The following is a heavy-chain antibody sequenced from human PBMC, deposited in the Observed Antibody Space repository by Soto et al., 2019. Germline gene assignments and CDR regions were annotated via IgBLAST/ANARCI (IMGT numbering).Heavy chain of an antibody. Sequence: PSETLSLTCDVSGTSVSSGSFYFHWIRQAPGKGLEWIGYIYHTGKTNYSPSLRSRTTISSDTSRNQFSLKVNSVTAADTAVYYDYIWGSYRAGAFDIWGQGTMVTVSS. V-gene: IGHV4-61*01. CDR3: YIWGSYRAGAFDI. D-gene: IGHD3-16*02. CDR2: IYHTGKT. J-gene: IGHJ3*02. CDR1: GTSVSSGSFY.